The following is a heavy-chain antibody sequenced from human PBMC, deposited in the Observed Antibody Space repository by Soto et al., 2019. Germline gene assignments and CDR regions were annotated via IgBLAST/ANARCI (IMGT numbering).Heavy chain of an antibody. Sequence: EVQLVESGGGLVKPGGSLRLSCAASGFTFSGYIMNWVRQAPGKGLEWVSSISSSSSYIYYADSVKGRFTISRDNAKNSLYLQMNSMRAEDTAVYYCARQMGSSSWYSYCDYWGQGTLVTVAS. CDR2: ISSSSSYI. D-gene: IGHD6-13*01. CDR3: ARQMGSSSWYSYCDY. CDR1: GFTFSGYI. V-gene: IGHV3-21*01. J-gene: IGHJ4*02.